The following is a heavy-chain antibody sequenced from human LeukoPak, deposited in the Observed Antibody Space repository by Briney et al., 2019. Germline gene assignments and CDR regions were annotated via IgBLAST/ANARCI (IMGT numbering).Heavy chain of an antibody. D-gene: IGHD3-22*01. CDR2: ISPYTGDT. Sequence: ASVKVSCKASGYTFTNFGISWVRQAPGQGLEWMGWISPYTGDTNHAQQFQGRVTMTTDTSTSPAYMELRSLRSDDTAVYYCARPYDSSGNDLGYWGQGTLVTVSS. J-gene: IGHJ4*02. CDR3: ARPYDSSGNDLGY. V-gene: IGHV1-18*01. CDR1: GYTFTNFG.